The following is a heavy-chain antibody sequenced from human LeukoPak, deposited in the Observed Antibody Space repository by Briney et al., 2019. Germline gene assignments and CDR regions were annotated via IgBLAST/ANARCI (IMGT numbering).Heavy chain of an antibody. Sequence: GGSLRLSCAASGFTVNSNYMSWVRQAPGKGLEWVSVIYSGGGTFYADSVKGRFTISRDNSKKTVFLQMNSLRAEDSAVYYCAKAQYYYAMDVWGQGTTVTVSS. V-gene: IGHV3-53*01. CDR1: GFTVNSNY. CDR3: AKAQYYYAMDV. CDR2: IYSGGGT. J-gene: IGHJ6*02.